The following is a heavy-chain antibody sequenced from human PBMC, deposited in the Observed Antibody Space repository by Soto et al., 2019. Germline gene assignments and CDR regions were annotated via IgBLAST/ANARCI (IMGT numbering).Heavy chain of an antibody. J-gene: IGHJ5*02. CDR3: ARPTHPGPYNWFDP. V-gene: IGHV4-39*01. CDR1: GGSISSSSYY. CDR2: IYYSGST. Sequence: QLQLQESGPGLVKPSETLSLTCTVSGGSISSSSYYWGWIRQPPGKGLEWIGSIYYSGSTYYNPSLKSRVTISVDTSKNQFSLKLSSVTAADTAVYYCARPTHPGPYNWFDPWGQGTLVTVSS.